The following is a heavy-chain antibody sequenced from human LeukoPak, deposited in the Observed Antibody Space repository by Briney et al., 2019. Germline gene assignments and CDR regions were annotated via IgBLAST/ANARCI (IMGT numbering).Heavy chain of an antibody. J-gene: IGHJ3*02. CDR3: GRDRAFAGTAPDAFDI. CDR2: INPNSGGI. V-gene: IGHV1-2*02. CDR1: GYTFTGYY. Sequence: ASVKVSCKASGYTFTGYYIHWVRQAPGQRLEWVGWINPNSGGIKYAQKFQGRVTMTRDTSISTAYMELSRLRSDDTAVYYCGRDRAFAGTAPDAFDIWGQGTMVTVSS. D-gene: IGHD6-19*01.